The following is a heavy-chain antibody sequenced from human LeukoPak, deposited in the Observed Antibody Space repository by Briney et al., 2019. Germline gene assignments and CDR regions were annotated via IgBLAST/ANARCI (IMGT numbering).Heavy chain of an antibody. CDR3: ARDVNGELWFDP. CDR1: GGSIGSFY. Sequence: SETLSLTCTVSGGSIGSFYWSWIRQPPGKGLEWIGYIYHSGSTNYNPSLESRVTISVDTSKHQFSLKLSSVTAADTAVYYCARDVNGELWFDPWGQGTLVTVSS. CDR2: IYHSGST. D-gene: IGHD3-10*01. V-gene: IGHV4-59*12. J-gene: IGHJ5*02.